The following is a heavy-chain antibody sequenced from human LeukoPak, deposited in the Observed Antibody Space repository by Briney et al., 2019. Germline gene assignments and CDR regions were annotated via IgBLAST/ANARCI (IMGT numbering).Heavy chain of an antibody. CDR1: GFTFSSYN. V-gene: IGHV3-20*04. D-gene: IGHD5/OR15-5a*01. J-gene: IGHJ6*03. Sequence: GGSLRLSCAASGFTFSSYNMNWVRQAPGKGLEWVSGINWNGGSTGYADSVKGRFTISRDNAKNSLYLQMNSLRAEDTALYYCARVYELREEDYYYYYMDVWGKGTTVTVSS. CDR2: INWNGGST. CDR3: ARVYELREEDYYYYYMDV.